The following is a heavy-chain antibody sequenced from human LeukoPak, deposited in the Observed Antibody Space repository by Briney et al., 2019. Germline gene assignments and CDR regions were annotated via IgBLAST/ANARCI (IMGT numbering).Heavy chain of an antibody. CDR1: GGSVSSYY. CDR3: ARHGTISSESYFDY. CDR2: IHNSGRT. J-gene: IGHJ4*02. D-gene: IGHD1-14*01. Sequence: PSETLSLTCSVSGGSVSSYYWSWIRQSPGKGLEWFGYIHNSGRTNYNPSLKSRVTGFVDTSKNQVSLRLSSVTAADTAVYYCARHGTISSESYFDYWGQGALVTASS. V-gene: IGHV4-59*08.